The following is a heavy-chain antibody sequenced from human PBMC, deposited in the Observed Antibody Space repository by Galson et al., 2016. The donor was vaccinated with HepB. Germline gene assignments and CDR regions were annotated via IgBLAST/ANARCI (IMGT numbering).Heavy chain of an antibody. CDR1: GGSFNAHY. CDR3: ARVVVAATNWFDT. D-gene: IGHD2-15*01. Sequence: SETLSLTCGVYGGSFNAHYWSWIRQSPGKGLEWIGEINYAGSTKYNPSLKSRVTISVDTSKTQFSLKLTSMTAADTAVYYCARVVVAATNWFDTWGQGTLVTVSS. V-gene: IGHV4-34*01. J-gene: IGHJ5*02. CDR2: INYAGST.